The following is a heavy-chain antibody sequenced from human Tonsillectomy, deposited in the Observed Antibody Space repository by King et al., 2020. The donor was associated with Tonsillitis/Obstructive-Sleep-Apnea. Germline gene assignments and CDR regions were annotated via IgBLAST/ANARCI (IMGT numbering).Heavy chain of an antibody. J-gene: IGHJ4*02. Sequence: VQLVESGGGVVRPGGSLRLSCAASGFTFDDYGMSWVRQAPGKGLEWVSGINWNGGSTGYADSVKGRFTISRDNAKNSLDLQMNSLRAEDTALYYCARARYCSSTSCHEGLDYWGQGTLVTVSS. V-gene: IGHV3-20*04. CDR1: GFTFDDYG. CDR3: ARARYCSSTSCHEGLDY. CDR2: INWNGGST. D-gene: IGHD2-2*01.